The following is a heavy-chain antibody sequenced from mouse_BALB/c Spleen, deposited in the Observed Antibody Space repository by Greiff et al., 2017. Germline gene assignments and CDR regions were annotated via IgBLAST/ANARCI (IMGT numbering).Heavy chain of an antibody. J-gene: IGHJ4*01. Sequence: EVKLQESGPGLVKPSQSLSLTCTVTGYSITSDYAWNWIRQFPGNKLEWMGYISYSGSTSYNPSLKSRISITRDTSKNQFFLQLNSVTTEDTATYYCASPYDYERGHYAMDYWGQGTSVTVSS. CDR1: GYSITSDYA. CDR3: ASPYDYERGHYAMDY. CDR2: ISYSGST. V-gene: IGHV3-2*02. D-gene: IGHD2-4*01.